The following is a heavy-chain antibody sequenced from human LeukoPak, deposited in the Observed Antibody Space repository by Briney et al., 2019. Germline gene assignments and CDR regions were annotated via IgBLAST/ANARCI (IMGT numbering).Heavy chain of an antibody. CDR1: GGTFSSYA. Sequence: ASVKVSCKASGGTFSSYAISWVRQAPGQGLEWMGGIIPIFGTANYAQKLQGRVTITTDESTSTAYMELSGLRSEDTAVYYCARDRGTTFDAFDIWGQGTMVTVSS. V-gene: IGHV1-69*05. J-gene: IGHJ3*02. CDR2: IIPIFGTA. CDR3: ARDRGTTFDAFDI. D-gene: IGHD1-14*01.